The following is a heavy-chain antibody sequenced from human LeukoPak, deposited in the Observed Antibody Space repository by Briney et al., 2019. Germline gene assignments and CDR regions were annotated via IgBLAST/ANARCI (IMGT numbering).Heavy chain of an antibody. D-gene: IGHD5-12*01. Sequence: SVKVSCKASGGTFSSYAISWVRQAPGQGLEWMGGIIPIFGTANYAQKFQGRVTITADESTSTAYLELSSLRSEDTAVYYCARDRGYSGYDWPYYFDYWGQGTLVTVSS. V-gene: IGHV1-69*01. CDR2: IIPIFGTA. CDR1: GGTFSSYA. J-gene: IGHJ4*02. CDR3: ARDRGYSGYDWPYYFDY.